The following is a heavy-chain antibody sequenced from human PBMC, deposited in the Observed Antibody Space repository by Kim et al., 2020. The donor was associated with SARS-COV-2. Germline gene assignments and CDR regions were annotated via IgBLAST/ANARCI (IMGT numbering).Heavy chain of an antibody. V-gene: IGHV1-2*06. J-gene: IGHJ4*02. D-gene: IGHD1-1*01. Sequence: ASVKVSCKASGYTFTGYYMHWVRQPPGQGFEWMRRINPNIGGTNYAQKFQGRVTMTRDTSISTAYMELSRLRSDDTAVYYCARDPRDDVYWGQGTLVTVSS. CDR2: INPNIGGT. CDR1: GYTFTGYY. CDR3: ARDPRDDVY.